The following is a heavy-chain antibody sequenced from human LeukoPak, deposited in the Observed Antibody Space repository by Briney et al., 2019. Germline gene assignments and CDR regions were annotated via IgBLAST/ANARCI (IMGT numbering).Heavy chain of an antibody. CDR1: GGSISSGGYS. CDR2: IYYSGST. D-gene: IGHD3-22*01. V-gene: IGHV4-61*08. CDR3: AREVRYYDSSGYSFDY. Sequence: SQTLSLTCAVSGGSISSGGYSWSWIRQPPGKGLEWIGYIYYSGSTNYNPSLKSRVTISVDTSKNQFSLKLSSVTAADTAVYYCAREVRYYDSSGYSFDYWGQGTLVTVSS. J-gene: IGHJ4*02.